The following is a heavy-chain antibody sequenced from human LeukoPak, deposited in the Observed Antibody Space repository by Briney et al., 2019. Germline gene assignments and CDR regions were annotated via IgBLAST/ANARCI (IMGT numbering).Heavy chain of an antibody. V-gene: IGHV3-23*01. CDR3: AKGLRSGGSCYSPDDY. CDR1: GFTFSSYA. CDR2: ISGSGGST. J-gene: IGHJ4*02. D-gene: IGHD2-15*01. Sequence: GGSLRLSCAASGFTFSSYAMSWVRQTPVKGLEWVSVISGSGGSTYYADSVKGRFTISRDNSKNTLYLQMNSLRAEDTAVYYCAKGLRSGGSCYSPDDYWGQGTLVTVSS.